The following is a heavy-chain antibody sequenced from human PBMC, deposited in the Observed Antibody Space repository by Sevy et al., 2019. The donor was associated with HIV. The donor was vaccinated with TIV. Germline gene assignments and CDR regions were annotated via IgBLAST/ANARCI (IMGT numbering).Heavy chain of an antibody. CDR3: AKGLGMVQGALLSDDV. J-gene: IGHJ3*01. Sequence: GGSLRLSCAASGFTFSRYGMHWVRQAPGKGLEWVAFIRYDGSNKYYAESVKGRFIISRDNSKDTLYLQMNSLRGDDTSLYYCAKGLGMVQGALLSDDVWGQGTMVTVSS. V-gene: IGHV3-30*02. CDR1: GFTFSRYG. CDR2: IRYDGSNK. D-gene: IGHD3-10*01.